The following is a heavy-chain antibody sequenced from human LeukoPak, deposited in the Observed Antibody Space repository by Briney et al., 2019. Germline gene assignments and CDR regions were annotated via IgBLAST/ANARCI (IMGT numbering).Heavy chain of an antibody. J-gene: IGHJ3*02. CDR3: AKSAAPGDAFDI. CDR1: GFTFSSYG. V-gene: IGHV3-30*18. CDR2: ISYDGSNK. D-gene: IGHD2-2*01. Sequence: PGGSLRLSCAASGFTFSSYGMHWVRQAPGKGLEWVAVISYDGSNKYYADSVKGRFTISRDNSKNTLYLQMNSLRAEDTAVYYCAKSAAPGDAFDIWGRGTIVTVSS.